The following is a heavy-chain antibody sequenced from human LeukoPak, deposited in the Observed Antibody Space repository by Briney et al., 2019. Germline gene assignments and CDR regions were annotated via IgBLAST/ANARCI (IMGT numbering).Heavy chain of an antibody. J-gene: IGHJ5*01. CDR1: GFTFCSYW. CDR3: ARDCVIVGAPCYDS. CDR2: IKEDGSEK. V-gene: IGHV3-7*04. Sequence: GGSLRLSCAASGFTFCSYWMSWVRQAPGKGLEWVANIKEDGSEKIYVDSLKGRFTISRDNAKNSLYLQMNSLRAEDTAVYYCARDCVIVGAPCYDSWGQGTLVTVSS. D-gene: IGHD1-26*01.